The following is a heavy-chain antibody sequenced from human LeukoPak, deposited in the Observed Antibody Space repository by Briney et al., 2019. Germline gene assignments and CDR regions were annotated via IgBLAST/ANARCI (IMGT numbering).Heavy chain of an antibody. CDR2: ISTDSDYI. Sequence: AGGSLRLSCGVSGFTLSRYSMNWVRQPPRKGLEWVSAISTDSDYIYYGDSVKGRFTVSRDNAKNSLYLQMNSLRAEDTALYYCVRASYSSTWYLDSWGQGTPVTVSS. CDR1: GFTLSRYS. D-gene: IGHD6-13*01. J-gene: IGHJ4*02. CDR3: VRASYSSTWYLDS. V-gene: IGHV3-21*01.